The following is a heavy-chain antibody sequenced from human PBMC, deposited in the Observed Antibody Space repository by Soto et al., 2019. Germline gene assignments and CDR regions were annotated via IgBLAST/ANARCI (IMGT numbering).Heavy chain of an antibody. CDR1: GFTFSSYS. CDR3: ARVDTAMAHYWYFDL. D-gene: IGHD5-18*01. Sequence: EVQLVESGGGLVQPGGSLRLSCAASGFTFSSYSMNWVRQAPGKGLEWVSYISSSSSTIYYADSVKGRFTISRDNAKNSLYLQMNSPRDEDTAVYYCARVDTAMAHYWYFDLWGRGTLVTVSS. J-gene: IGHJ2*01. V-gene: IGHV3-48*02. CDR2: ISSSSSTI.